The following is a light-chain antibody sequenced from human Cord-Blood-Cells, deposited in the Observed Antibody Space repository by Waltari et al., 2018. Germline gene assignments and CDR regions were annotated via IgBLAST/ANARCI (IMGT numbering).Light chain of an antibody. CDR1: RGPRSYA. Sequence: QLVLTQSPSASASLGASLKLTRTLIRGPRSYAIAWRHQQPEQGPRYLLKLNSDGSHSKGDGIPDRFSGSSSGAERYLTISSLQSEDEADYYCQTWGTGIRVFGGGTKLTVL. CDR2: LNSDGSH. J-gene: IGLJ3*02. CDR3: QTWGTGIRV. V-gene: IGLV4-69*01.